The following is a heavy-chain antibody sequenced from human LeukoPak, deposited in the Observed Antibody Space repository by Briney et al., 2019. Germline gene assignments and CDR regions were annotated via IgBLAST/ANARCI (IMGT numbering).Heavy chain of an antibody. J-gene: IGHJ5*02. D-gene: IGHD6-13*01. CDR1: GFTFSSYS. V-gene: IGHV3-21*04. CDR3: ASGYSSPFDP. CDR2: ISSSSSYI. Sequence: GGSLRLSCAASGFTFSSYSMNWVRQAPGKGLEWVSSISSSSSYIYYADSVKGRFTISRDNAKNSLYLQMNSLRAEDTALYHCASGYSSPFDPWGQGTLVTVSS.